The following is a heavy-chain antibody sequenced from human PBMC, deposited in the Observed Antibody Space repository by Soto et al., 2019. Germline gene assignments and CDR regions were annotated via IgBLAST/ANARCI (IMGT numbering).Heavy chain of an antibody. V-gene: IGHV4-34*01. CDR2: VNHSGEA. J-gene: IGHJ5*02. D-gene: IGHD3-10*01. CDR1: GGSFRNYY. CDR3: MREERFPRSWFDP. Sequence: PSETLSLTCGVYGGSFRNYYWIWVRQPPGKGLEWIGEVNHSGEATYNPSLQSRITISLDTSNNQFSLKMTSVTAADTAMYFCMREERFPRSWFDPWGQGTQVTVSS.